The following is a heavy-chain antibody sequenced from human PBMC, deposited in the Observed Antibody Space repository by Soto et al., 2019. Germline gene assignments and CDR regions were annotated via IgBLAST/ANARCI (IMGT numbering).Heavy chain of an antibody. J-gene: IGHJ5*02. CDR1: GFTFSSYS. CDR2: ISSSSSYI. CDR3: ARDTYYYGSGSYGP. V-gene: IGHV3-21*01. D-gene: IGHD3-10*01. Sequence: GGSLRLSCAASGFTFSSYSMNWVRQAPGKGLEWVSSISSSSSYICYADSVKGRFTISRDNAKNSLYLQMNSLRAEDTAVYYCARDTYYYGSGSYGPWGQGTLVTVSS.